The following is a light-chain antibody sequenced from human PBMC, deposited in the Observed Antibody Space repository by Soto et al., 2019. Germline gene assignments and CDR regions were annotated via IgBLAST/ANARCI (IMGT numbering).Light chain of an antibody. CDR1: SGGIASNY. V-gene: IGLV6-57*04. Sequence: FMLTQPHSVSESPGKTVTISCTRSSGGIASNYVQWYQQRPGSAPTTVIYEDNQRPSGVPDRFSGSIDSSSNSASLTISGLNTEDEADYYCQSYDSSNHGVFGGGTKLTVL. CDR2: EDN. CDR3: QSYDSSNHGV. J-gene: IGLJ2*01.